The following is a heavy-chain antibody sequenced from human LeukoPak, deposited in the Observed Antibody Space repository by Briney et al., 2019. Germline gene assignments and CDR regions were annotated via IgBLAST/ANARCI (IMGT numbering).Heavy chain of an antibody. V-gene: IGHV4-38-2*02. Sequence: SETLSLTCTVSGYSISSGYYWGWIRQPPGKGLEWIGSIYHSGTTHYNPSLESRVTISVDTSKNQFSLKLAFVTAADTAIYYCAKGAGGFSYYNWFDPWGQGTLVTVSS. CDR1: GYSISSGYY. D-gene: IGHD5-18*01. CDR3: AKGAGGFSYYNWFDP. CDR2: IYHSGTT. J-gene: IGHJ5*02.